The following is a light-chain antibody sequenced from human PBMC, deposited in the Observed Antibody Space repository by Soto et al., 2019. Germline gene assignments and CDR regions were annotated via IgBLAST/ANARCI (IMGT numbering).Light chain of an antibody. Sequence: QSVRTQPPSASGTPGQRVTISCSGSSSNIGSNTVNWYQQLPGTAPKLLIYSNNHRSSGVPDRFSGSKSGTSASLAISGLQSEDEADYYCVAWDDSLNGFVFGAGTKLTVL. J-gene: IGLJ1*01. CDR1: SSNIGSNT. CDR2: SNN. CDR3: VAWDDSLNGFV. V-gene: IGLV1-44*01.